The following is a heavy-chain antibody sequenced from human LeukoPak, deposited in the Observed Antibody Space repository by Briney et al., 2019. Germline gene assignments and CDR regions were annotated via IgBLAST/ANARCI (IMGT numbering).Heavy chain of an antibody. V-gene: IGHV4-59*08. D-gene: IGHD1-26*01. J-gene: IGHJ4*02. CDR1: GGSISSYY. Sequence: SETLSLTCTVSGGSISSYYRSWIRQPPGTGLEWIGYIYYSGSTNYNPSLKSRVTVSVDTSKNQFSLKLSSVTAADTAVYYCARGEGSGSYNRFDYWGQGTLVTVSS. CDR2: IYYSGST. CDR3: ARGEGSGSYNRFDY.